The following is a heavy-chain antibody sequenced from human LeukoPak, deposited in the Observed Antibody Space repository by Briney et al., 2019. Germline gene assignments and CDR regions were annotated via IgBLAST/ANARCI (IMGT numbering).Heavy chain of an antibody. V-gene: IGHV3-33*06. J-gene: IGHJ4*02. CDR3: AKDRGYCSGGSCYFGYYFDY. Sequence: PGGSLRLSCPASGFTFSSYGMHWVRQAAGKRLDWVAVIWYDGSNKYYAGSVKGRLTISRDNSKSTLYLQMNSLRAEDTDVYYCAKDRGYCSGGSCYFGYYFDYWGQGTLVTVSS. CDR2: IWYDGSNK. CDR1: GFTFSSYG. D-gene: IGHD2-15*01.